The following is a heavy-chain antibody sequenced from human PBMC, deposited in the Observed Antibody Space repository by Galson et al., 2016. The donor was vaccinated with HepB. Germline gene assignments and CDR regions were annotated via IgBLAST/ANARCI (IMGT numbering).Heavy chain of an antibody. CDR3: VYNSPRQQLAPNNYPYYYMDV. J-gene: IGHJ6*03. CDR2: IYWDDDN. Sequence: PALVKPTQTLTLTCTFSGFSLTTSGVSVGWIRQPPGKALEWLALIYWDDDNRYSPSLNTRLTITKDTSKNQVVLTMTNMDPVDTGTYYCVYNSPRQQLAPNNYPYYYMDVWGKGTTVTGSS. V-gene: IGHV2-5*04. CDR1: GFSLTTSGVS. D-gene: IGHD6-13*01.